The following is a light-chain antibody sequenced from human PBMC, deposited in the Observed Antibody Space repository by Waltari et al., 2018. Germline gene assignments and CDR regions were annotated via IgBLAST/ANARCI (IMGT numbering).Light chain of an antibody. CDR2: EVR. V-gene: IGLV2-14*01. CDR1: SSDIGTYNF. J-gene: IGLJ2*01. CDR3: SSYRGGSSLV. Sequence: QSALTQPASVSGSPGQSITISCTGTSSDIGTYNFVSWYQQFPGTAPKLIIYEVRNRPSGVTNRFAGYKSGNTASLTISVLQPEDEADYYCSSYRGGSSLVFGGGTKLTVL.